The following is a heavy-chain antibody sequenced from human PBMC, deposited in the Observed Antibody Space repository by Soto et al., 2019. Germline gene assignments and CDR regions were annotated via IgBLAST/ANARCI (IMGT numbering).Heavy chain of an antibody. V-gene: IGHV2-5*02. D-gene: IGHD2-21*02. CDR3: VHSRCGGDFLQSYSSHYYYGMDI. Sequence: SGPTLVNPTQTLTLTCTFSGFSLSTGGMGVGWIRQPPGKALEWLALIYWDGDRRYRPSLMSRLTIAKDTSKNQVVLTMTNIDPVDTATYYCVHSRCGGDFLQSYSSHYYYGMDIWGQGTTVTVSS. J-gene: IGHJ6*02. CDR1: GFSLSTGGMG. CDR2: IYWDGDR.